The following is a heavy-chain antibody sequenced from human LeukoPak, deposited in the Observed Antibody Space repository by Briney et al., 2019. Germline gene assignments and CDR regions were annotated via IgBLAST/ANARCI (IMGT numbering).Heavy chain of an antibody. D-gene: IGHD3-10*01. V-gene: IGHV3-21*01. CDR2: ISSSSSYI. CDR1: GFTFSSYS. CDR3: ARDSFVGYYGSGSYYYYYYGMDV. J-gene: IGHJ6*02. Sequence: GGSLRLSCAASGFTFSSYSMNWVRQAPGKGLEWVSSISSSSSYIYYADSVKGRFTISRDNAKNSLYLQMNSLRAEDTAVYYCARDSFVGYYGSGSYYYYYYGMDVWGQGTTVTVSS.